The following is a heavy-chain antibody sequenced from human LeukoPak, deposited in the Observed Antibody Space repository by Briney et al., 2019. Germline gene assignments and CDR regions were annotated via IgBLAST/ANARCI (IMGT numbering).Heavy chain of an antibody. CDR2: IYYSGST. D-gene: IGHD4-17*01. V-gene: IGHV4-59*08. J-gene: IGHJ5*02. CDR3: ARQGYGDYGSWFDP. CDR1: GGSISSYY. Sequence: SETLSLTCTVSGGSISSYYWSWIRQPPGKGLEWIGYIYYSGSTNYNPSLKSRVTISVDASKTQFSLKLSSVTAADTAVYYCARQGYGDYGSWFDPWGQGTLVTVSS.